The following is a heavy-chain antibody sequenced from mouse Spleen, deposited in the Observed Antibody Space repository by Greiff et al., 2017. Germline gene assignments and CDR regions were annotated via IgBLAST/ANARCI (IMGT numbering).Heavy chain of an antibody. J-gene: IGHJ2*01. D-gene: IGHD1-1*01. CDR3: ARHYYYGSRGYFDY. Sequence: EVKVVESGGDLVKPGGSLKLSCAASGFTFSSYGMSWVRQTPDKRLEWVATISSGGSYTYYPDSVKGRFTISRDNAKNTLYLQMSSLKSEDTAMYYCARHYYYGSRGYFDYWSQGTTLTVSS. CDR1: GFTFSSYG. CDR2: ISSGGSYT. V-gene: IGHV5-6*01.